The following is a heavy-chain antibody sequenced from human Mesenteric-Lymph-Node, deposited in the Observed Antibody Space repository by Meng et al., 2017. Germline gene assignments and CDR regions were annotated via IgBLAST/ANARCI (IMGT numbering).Heavy chain of an antibody. D-gene: IGHD6-6*01. Sequence: VQLQESGPGLGKPSGHLSLPCAVSGGSISSTHWWTWVRQPPGKGMDWIGEIYQSGTTHYDPSHKSRFTISVDKSKNQFSLELSSVTAADTAVYYCAKGPTSSPWGQGTLVTVSS. V-gene: IGHV4-4*02. CDR1: GGSISSTHW. CDR3: AKGPTSSP. J-gene: IGHJ5*02. CDR2: IYQSGTT.